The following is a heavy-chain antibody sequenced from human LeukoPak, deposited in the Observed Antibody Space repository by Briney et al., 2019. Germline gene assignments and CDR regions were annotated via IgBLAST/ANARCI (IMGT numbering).Heavy chain of an antibody. Sequence: SVKVSCKAFGATLNIGHAFIWARQAPGQGLQWMGRIIPFLGEVNYAQSFQGRVSFTADKSTATMYMEMKSLRLDDTAIYYCSPCGHAYDWFGPWGQGTLVTVSS. V-gene: IGHV1-69*04. D-gene: IGHD5-12*01. CDR2: IIPFLGEV. J-gene: IGHJ5*02. CDR1: GATLNIGHA. CDR3: SPCGHAYDWFGP.